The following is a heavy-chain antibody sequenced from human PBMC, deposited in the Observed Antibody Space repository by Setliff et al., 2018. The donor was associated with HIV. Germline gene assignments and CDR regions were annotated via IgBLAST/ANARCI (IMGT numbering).Heavy chain of an antibody. V-gene: IGHV1-2*04. D-gene: IGHD3-16*02. Sequence: EASVKVSCKASGGTFSSYAISWVRQAPGQRLEWMGWINPNSGGTNYAQKFQGWVTMTRDTSISTAYMELSRLRSDDTAVYYCARAALSDAFDIWGQGTMVTVSS. CDR1: GGTFSSYA. CDR3: ARAALSDAFDI. CDR2: INPNSGGT. J-gene: IGHJ3*02.